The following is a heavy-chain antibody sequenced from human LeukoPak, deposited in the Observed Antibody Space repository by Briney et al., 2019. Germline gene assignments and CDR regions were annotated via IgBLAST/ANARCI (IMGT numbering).Heavy chain of an antibody. CDR1: GGSISSGGYY. D-gene: IGHD3-9*01. CDR2: IYYSGST. J-gene: IGHJ3*02. Sequence: SQTLSLTCTVSGGSISSGGYYWSWIRLHPGKGLEWIGYIYYSGSTYYNPSLKSRVTISVDTSKNQFSLKLSSVTAADTAVYYCASVERYFDWLYGAFDIWGQGTMVTVSS. CDR3: ASVERYFDWLYGAFDI. V-gene: IGHV4-31*03.